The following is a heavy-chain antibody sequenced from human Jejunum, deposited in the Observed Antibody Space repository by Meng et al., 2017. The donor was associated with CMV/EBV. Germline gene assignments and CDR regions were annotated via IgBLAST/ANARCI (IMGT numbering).Heavy chain of an antibody. V-gene: IGHV4-4*07. J-gene: IGHJ5*02. CDR2: IYTSGST. D-gene: IGHD1-26*01. CDR1: AGSISGYY. Sequence: QVPLQESAPGLVKSSEPLSLTCFVSAGSISGYYWSWIRQPAGKGLEWIGRIYTSGSTHYNPSLKSRLTMSVDLSNNQISLKLRSVTAADTAVYYCARESGSYYWFDPWGQGTLVTVSS. CDR3: ARESGSYYWFDP.